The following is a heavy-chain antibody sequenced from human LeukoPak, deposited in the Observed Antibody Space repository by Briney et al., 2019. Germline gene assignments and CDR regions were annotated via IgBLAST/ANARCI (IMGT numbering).Heavy chain of an antibody. V-gene: IGHV5-51*01. Sequence: GGSLRLSCAASGFTFSSYAMSWVRQMPGKGLEWMGIIYPRDSDTTYSPSFQGQVTLSADKSITTAYLQWSSLKASDTAMYYCARTATMAYAFDIWGQGTMVTASS. CDR2: IYPRDSDT. CDR1: GFTFSSYA. D-gene: IGHD5-12*01. J-gene: IGHJ3*02. CDR3: ARTATMAYAFDI.